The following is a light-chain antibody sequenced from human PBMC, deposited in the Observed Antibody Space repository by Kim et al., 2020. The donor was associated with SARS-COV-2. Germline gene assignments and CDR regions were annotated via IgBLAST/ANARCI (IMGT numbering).Light chain of an antibody. CDR3: QQYDSHWT. CDR2: KAS. CDR1: QSISSW. J-gene: IGKJ1*01. V-gene: IGKV1-5*03. Sequence: DIQITQSPSTLSASVGDRVTITCRASQSISSWLAWYQQKPGKAPHLLNYKASTLESGVPSRFSGSGSGTEFTLTISSLQPDDFATYHRQQYDSHWTFGQGTKVEIK.